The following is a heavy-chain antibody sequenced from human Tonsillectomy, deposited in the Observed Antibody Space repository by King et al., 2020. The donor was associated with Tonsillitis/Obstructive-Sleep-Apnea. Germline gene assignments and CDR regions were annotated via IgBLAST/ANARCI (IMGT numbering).Heavy chain of an antibody. CDR2: IYYSGST. J-gene: IGHJ3*02. D-gene: IGHD2-15*01. Sequence: VQLQESGPGLVKPSETLSLTCTVSGGSIRSYYWSWIRQSPGKGLEWIGYIYYSGSTNCNPSLKSRVTISVDTSKNQFSLKLNSVTAADTAVYYCARDMVVEAGGDAFEIWGQGTMVTVSS. V-gene: IGHV4-59*01. CDR3: ARDMVVEAGGDAFEI. CDR1: GGSIRSYY.